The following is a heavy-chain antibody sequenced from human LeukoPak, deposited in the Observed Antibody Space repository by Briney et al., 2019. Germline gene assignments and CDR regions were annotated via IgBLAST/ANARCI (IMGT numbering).Heavy chain of an antibody. V-gene: IGHV3-53*05. CDR1: GLPLSNSG. D-gene: IGHD3-10*01. Sequence: QPGGSLRQSFPVPGLPLSNSGMSCAPQAPALGGGCVSPIYGGGGTVYANTVKGRFTIARDNSKNMAYIQMNSLRTEDSAVYYCARVRAGTQSWFEFDIWGQGTLVTVSS. J-gene: IGHJ5*02. CDR2: IYGGGGT. CDR3: ARVRAGTQSWFEFDI.